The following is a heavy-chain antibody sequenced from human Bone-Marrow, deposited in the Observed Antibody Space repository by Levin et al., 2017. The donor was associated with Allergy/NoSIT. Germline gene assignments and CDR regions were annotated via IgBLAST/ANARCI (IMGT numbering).Heavy chain of an antibody. CDR3: TTPRRYWAGTTHDY. D-gene: IGHD1-7*01. CDR1: GFAFSWNW. V-gene: IGHV3-15*01. J-gene: IGHJ4*02. CDR2: IKSNGDT. Sequence: GGSLRLSCAASGFAFSWNWMSWVRQAPGKGLEWVGRIKSNGDTDYAAPVKGRFTISRDNSKSMLFLQMNSLKSDDTALYYCTTPRRYWAGTTHDYWGQGTLVTVSS.